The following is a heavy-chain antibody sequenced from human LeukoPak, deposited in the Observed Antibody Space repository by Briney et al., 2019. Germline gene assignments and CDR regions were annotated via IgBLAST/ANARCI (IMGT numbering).Heavy chain of an antibody. CDR1: EFSVGSNY. Sequence: GGSLRLSCAASEFSVGSNYMTWVRQAPGKGLEWVAVISYDGSNKYYADSVKGRFTISRDNSKNTLYLQMNSLRAEDTAVYYCARDSSSGWYNWFDPWGQGTLVTVSS. D-gene: IGHD6-19*01. J-gene: IGHJ5*02. CDR3: ARDSSSGWYNWFDP. CDR2: ISYDGSNK. V-gene: IGHV3-30*03.